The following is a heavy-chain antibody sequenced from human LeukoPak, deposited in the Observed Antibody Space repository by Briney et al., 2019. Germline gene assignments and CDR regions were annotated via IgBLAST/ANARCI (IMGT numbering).Heavy chain of an antibody. CDR2: ISYDGSNK. Sequence: GGSLRLSCAASGFTFSSYGMHWVRQAPGKGLEWVAVISYDGSNKYYADSVKGRFTISRDNSKNTLYLQMNSLRAEDTAVYYCAKDDTVGAFDYWGQGTLVTVSS. V-gene: IGHV3-30*18. CDR1: GFTFSSYG. CDR3: AKDDTVGAFDY. D-gene: IGHD1-26*01. J-gene: IGHJ4*02.